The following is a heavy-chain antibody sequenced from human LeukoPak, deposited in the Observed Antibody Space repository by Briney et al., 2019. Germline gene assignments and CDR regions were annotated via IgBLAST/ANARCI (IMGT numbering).Heavy chain of an antibody. CDR1: GFTFRSYA. CDR3: ARDWGGAFDL. D-gene: IGHD3-10*01. J-gene: IGHJ3*01. Sequence: QSGGSLRLSCAASGFTFRSYAMHWVRQAPGKGLEWVAVMSYDGSNKYYTDSVKGRFTISRDNAKNTLYLQMNSLRAEDTAVYYCARDWGGAFDLWGQGTMVTVSS. CDR2: MSYDGSNK. V-gene: IGHV3-30-3*01.